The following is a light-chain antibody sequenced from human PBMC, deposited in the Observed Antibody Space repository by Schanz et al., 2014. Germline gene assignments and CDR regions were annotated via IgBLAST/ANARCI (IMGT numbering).Light chain of an antibody. V-gene: IGLV4-69*01. Sequence: QSVLTQSPSASASLGASVKLTCTLSSGHSTYAIAWHQQQPQKGPRYLMKVKSDGTHYKGDGIPDRFSGSSSGAERYLTISSLQSEDEADYYCQTWGTGIRVFGGGTKLTVL. CDR3: QTWGTGIRV. CDR1: SGHSTYA. CDR2: VKSDGTH. J-gene: IGLJ3*02.